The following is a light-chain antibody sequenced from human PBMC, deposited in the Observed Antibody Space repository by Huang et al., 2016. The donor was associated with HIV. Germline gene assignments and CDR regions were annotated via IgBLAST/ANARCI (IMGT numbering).Light chain of an antibody. Sequence: EIVMTQSPATLSVSPGESVTLSCRASQRFTNSVAWYQQKPGQSPRLLVFGAFPMAADIPDRFSGSGFGTYFRLTISSLQSEDSAVYYCQQYYDWPPLTFGGGTKVEI. CDR2: GAF. CDR1: QRFTNS. J-gene: IGKJ4*01. CDR3: QQYYDWPPLT. V-gene: IGKV3-15*01.